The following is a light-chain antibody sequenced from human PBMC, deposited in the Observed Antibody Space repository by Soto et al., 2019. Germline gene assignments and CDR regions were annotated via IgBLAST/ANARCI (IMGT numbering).Light chain of an antibody. V-gene: IGKV1-39*01. Sequence: ERITITYRASQSISSYLNWYQQKPGKAPKLLIYAASSLQSGVPSRFSGSVSVTEFTTAISRLQPAHFACYNALQTNGSTLKVGVGTKVDI. CDR2: AAS. CDR3: LQTNGSTLK. CDR1: QSISSY. J-gene: IGKJ4*02.